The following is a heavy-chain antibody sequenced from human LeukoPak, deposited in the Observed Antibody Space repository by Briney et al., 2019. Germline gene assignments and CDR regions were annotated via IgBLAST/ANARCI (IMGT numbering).Heavy chain of an antibody. J-gene: IGHJ4*02. CDR2: ISGGGGFT. D-gene: IGHD2-21*02. CDR1: GFTFNTHA. Sequence: GRSLRLSCAASGFTFNTHAMSWVRQAPGKGLEWVSAISGGGGFTYYADSVKGRFSFSRDNSKSTLYLQMNSLRAEDTAVYYCARAGGDSATLSYFDYWGQGTLVTVSS. CDR3: ARAGGDSATLSYFDY. V-gene: IGHV3-23*01.